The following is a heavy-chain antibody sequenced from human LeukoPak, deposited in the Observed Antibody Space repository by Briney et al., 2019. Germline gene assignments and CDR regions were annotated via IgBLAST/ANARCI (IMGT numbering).Heavy chain of an antibody. CDR1: GFTFSSYG. Sequence: GGSLRLSCAASGFTFSSYGMHWVRQAPGKGLEWVAVISYDGSNKYYADSVKGRFTISRDNSKNTLYLQMNSLRAEDTAVYYCAKERSSGWGDYYYYYYGMDVWGQGTTVTVSS. V-gene: IGHV3-30*18. CDR2: ISYDGSNK. J-gene: IGHJ6*02. CDR3: AKERSSGWGDYYYYYYGMDV. D-gene: IGHD6-19*01.